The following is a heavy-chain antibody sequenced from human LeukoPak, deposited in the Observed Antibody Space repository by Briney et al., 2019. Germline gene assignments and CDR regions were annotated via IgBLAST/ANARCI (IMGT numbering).Heavy chain of an antibody. CDR1: GYTFTSYG. D-gene: IGHD3-10*01. Sequence: GASVKVSCKASGYTFTSYGISWVRQAPGQGLEWMGWISAYNGNTNYAQKLQGRVTMTTDTSTNTAFMELRSLRSDDTAVYYCARRPSTSGTEMPPGEGGLDYWGQGTLVTVSS. J-gene: IGHJ4*02. CDR3: ARRPSTSGTEMPPGEGGLDY. CDR2: ISAYNGNT. V-gene: IGHV1-18*01.